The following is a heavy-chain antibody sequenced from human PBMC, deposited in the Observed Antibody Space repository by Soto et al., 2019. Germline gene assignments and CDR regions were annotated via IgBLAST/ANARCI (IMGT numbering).Heavy chain of an antibody. CDR2: IYYSGTT. D-gene: IGHD3-9*01. J-gene: IGHJ4*02. V-gene: IGHV4-59*01. Sequence: SETLSLTCTVSGSSIRSTYWSWIRQSPGKGLEWIGYIYYSGTTNYNPSLTNRGTISVDTSKSQLSLNLTSVTAAETAVYYFARTPFRLTQGTVLHYFESWGQGTLVTVSS. CDR3: ARTPFRLTQGTVLHYFES. CDR1: GSSIRSTY.